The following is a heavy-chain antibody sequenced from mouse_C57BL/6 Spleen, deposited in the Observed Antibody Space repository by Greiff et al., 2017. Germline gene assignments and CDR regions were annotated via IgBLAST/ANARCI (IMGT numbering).Heavy chain of an antibody. J-gene: IGHJ4*01. D-gene: IGHD1-1*01. Sequence: QVQLQQPGAELVMPGASVKLSCKASGYTFTSYWMHWVKQRPGQGLEWIGEIDPSDSYTNYNQTFKGKSTLTVDKSSSTAYMQLSSLTSEDSAVXYCARVGYYYGSRSAYAMDYWGQGTSVTVSS. CDR2: IDPSDSYT. CDR3: ARVGYYYGSRSAYAMDY. V-gene: IGHV1-69*01. CDR1: GYTFTSYW.